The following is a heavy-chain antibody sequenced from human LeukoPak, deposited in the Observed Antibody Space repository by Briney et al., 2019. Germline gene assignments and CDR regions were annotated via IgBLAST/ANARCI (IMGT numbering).Heavy chain of an antibody. J-gene: IGHJ4*02. D-gene: IGHD1-26*01. CDR1: GFTFSTYG. Sequence: PGGSLRLSCAASGFTFSTYGMSWVRQAPGKGLEWVANIKQDGSEKYYVDSVKGRFTISRDNAKNSLYLQMNSLRAEDTAVYYCARGSYYFDYWGQGTLVTVSS. CDR2: IKQDGSEK. V-gene: IGHV3-7*01. CDR3: ARGSYYFDY.